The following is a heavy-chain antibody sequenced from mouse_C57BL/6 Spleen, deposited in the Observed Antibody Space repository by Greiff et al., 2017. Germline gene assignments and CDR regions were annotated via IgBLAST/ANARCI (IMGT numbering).Heavy chain of an antibody. D-gene: IGHD2-5*01. J-gene: IGHJ1*03. CDR1: GFSLTSYG. CDR3: ARKDGYSNYVGYFDV. Sequence: QVQLQQSRPGLVQPSQSLSITCTVSGFSLTSYGVHWVRQSPGKGLEWLGVIWSGRSTDYNAAFISRLSISKDNSKSQVFFKMNSLQADDTAIYYCARKDGYSNYVGYFDVWGTGTTVTVSS. V-gene: IGHV2-2*01. CDR2: IWSGRST.